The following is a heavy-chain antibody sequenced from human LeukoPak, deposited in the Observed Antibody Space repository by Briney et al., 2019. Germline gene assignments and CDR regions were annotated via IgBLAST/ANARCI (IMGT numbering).Heavy chain of an antibody. CDR2: IYHSGGT. D-gene: IGHD2-21*01. CDR3: ARPPLIVVVIADLDAFDI. V-gene: IGHV4-38-2*01. Sequence: PSETLSLTCAVSGYSISSGYYWGWIRQPPGKGLEWIGSIYHSGGTYYNPSLKSRVTISVDTSKNQFSLKLSSVTAADTAVYYCARPPLIVVVIADLDAFDIWGQGTMVTVSS. CDR1: GYSISSGYY. J-gene: IGHJ3*02.